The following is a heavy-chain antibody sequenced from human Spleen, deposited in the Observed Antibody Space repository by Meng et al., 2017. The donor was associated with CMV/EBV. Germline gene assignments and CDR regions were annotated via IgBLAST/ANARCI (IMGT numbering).Heavy chain of an antibody. J-gene: IGHJ3*02. CDR2: ISWNSGSI. V-gene: IGHV3-9*01. CDR3: ARDGGAFDI. D-gene: IGHD2-15*01. Sequence: SLKISCAASGFTFDDYSMHWVRQSPGKRLEWVSGISWNSGSIGYADSVKGRFTISRDNAKNSLYLQMNSLRAEDTAGYYCARDGGAFDICGQGTRVTVSS. CDR1: GFTFDDYS.